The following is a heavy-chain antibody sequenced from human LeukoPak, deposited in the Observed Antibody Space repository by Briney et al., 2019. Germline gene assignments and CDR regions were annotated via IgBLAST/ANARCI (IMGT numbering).Heavy chain of an antibody. CDR2: INHSGYT. Sequence: SETLSLTCALYGGSFSGYYWSWIRQSPGKGLEWIGQINHSGYTNYKPSLKSRVTMPVDTSKNQFSLKLSSVTAADTAVYYCARSQQVVYKYGMDVWGQGTTVTVSS. CDR1: GGSFSGYY. CDR3: ARSQQVVYKYGMDV. J-gene: IGHJ6*02. D-gene: IGHD6-13*01. V-gene: IGHV4-34*01.